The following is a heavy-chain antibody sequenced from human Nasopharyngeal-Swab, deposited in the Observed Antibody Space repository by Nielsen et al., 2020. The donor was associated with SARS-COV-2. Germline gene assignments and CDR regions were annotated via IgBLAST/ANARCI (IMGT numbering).Heavy chain of an antibody. CDR2: ISAYNGNT. Sequence: ASSKVFCKASCYTSTSYGNSWVRQAPGQGLQWMGWISAYNGNTNYAQKLQGRVTTTTDTSTSTAYMELMSRGPDDTAVYYCAAEVLGYCCGGNCPDYWGQGTLVTVSS. D-gene: IGHD2-15*01. CDR3: AAEVLGYCCGGNCPDY. V-gene: IGHV1-18*01. J-gene: IGHJ4*02. CDR1: CYTSTSYG.